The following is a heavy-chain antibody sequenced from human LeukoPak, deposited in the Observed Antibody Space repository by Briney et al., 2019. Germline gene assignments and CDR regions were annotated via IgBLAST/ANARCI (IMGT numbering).Heavy chain of an antibody. CDR1: GFTFSSSG. J-gene: IGHJ4*02. V-gene: IGHV3-30*18. Sequence: PGRSLRLSCAASGFTFSSSGMHWVRRAPAKGLEWVSVISFDGSTKYYADSVKGRFTIPQNSSNNTLYLQMNMMKSEETAFYSCSKSAMSSSWSQPLDSWGQGTLVTVSS. D-gene: IGHD6-13*01. CDR3: SKSAMSSSWSQPLDS. CDR2: ISFDGSTK.